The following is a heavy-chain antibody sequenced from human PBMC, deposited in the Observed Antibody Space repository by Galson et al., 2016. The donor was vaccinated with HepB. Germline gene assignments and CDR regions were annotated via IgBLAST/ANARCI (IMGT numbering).Heavy chain of an antibody. CDR2: IHPNGGTT. V-gene: IGHV1-46*01. Sequence: SVKVSCKASGYTFTSYYLHWVRQAPGQGLEWMGMIHPNGGTTSYAQKFQGRVTLTRDTSTTTVHMELSSLRSDDTAVYYCARESGDPRFFWGQGTLVTVSS. CDR1: GYTFTSYY. CDR3: ARESGDPRFF. J-gene: IGHJ4*02. D-gene: IGHD2-21*02.